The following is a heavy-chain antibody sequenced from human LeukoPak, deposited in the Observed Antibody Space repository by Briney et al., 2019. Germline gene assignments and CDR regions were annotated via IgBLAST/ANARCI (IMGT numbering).Heavy chain of an antibody. CDR1: GFTFVDYG. D-gene: IGHD3-3*02. CDR3: ARDRLGPSFSVSHFDL. J-gene: IGHJ4*02. CDR2: INYNGAIT. V-gene: IGHV3-20*04. Sequence: RPGGSLRLSCATSGFTFVDYGLSWVRRAPGEGLEWLCAINYNGAITDYADSVKGRFTISRDNAKNSLYLRMDSLRAEDTALYYCARDRLGPSFSVSHFDLWGQGTLVTVSS.